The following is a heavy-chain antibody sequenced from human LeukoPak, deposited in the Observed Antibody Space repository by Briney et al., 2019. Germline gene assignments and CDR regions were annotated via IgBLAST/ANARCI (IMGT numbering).Heavy chain of an antibody. CDR1: GGSFSGYY. J-gene: IGHJ4*02. D-gene: IGHD6-6*01. CDR3: ARESSTWNSFEY. CDR2: INDSGDT. V-gene: IGHV4-34*01. Sequence: SETLSLSCAVYGGSFSGYYWSWIRQSPGRGLEWVGQINDSGDTDYNPSLKSRVTISIDTSKKQFSLRLRSVTAADTALYYCARESSTWNSFEYWGQGTAVTVSS.